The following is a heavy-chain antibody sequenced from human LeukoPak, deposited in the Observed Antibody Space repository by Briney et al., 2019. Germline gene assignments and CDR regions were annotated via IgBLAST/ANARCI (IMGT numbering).Heavy chain of an antibody. V-gene: IGHV4-31*03. Sequence: SETLSLTCTVSGGSISSGGYYWSWIRQHPGKGLEWIGYIYHSGSTYYNPSLKSRVTISVDTSKNQFSLKLSSVTAADTAVYYCATSNSYYYYGMDVWGQGTTVTVSS. J-gene: IGHJ6*02. CDR1: GGSISSGGYY. CDR2: IYHSGST. CDR3: ATSNSYYYYGMDV. D-gene: IGHD4-11*01.